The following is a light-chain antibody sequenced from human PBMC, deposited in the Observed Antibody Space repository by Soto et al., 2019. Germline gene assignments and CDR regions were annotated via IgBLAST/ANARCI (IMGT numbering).Light chain of an antibody. CDR2: RAS. Sequence: DIQMTQSPSTLSASVGDRVTITCRASQSINIWLAWFQQKPGKAPKLLIYRASNLESGVPSRFSGSGSGTEFTLTINSLQPDDFGAYYCQQYDSYPWTFGQGTKVDI. CDR1: QSINIW. V-gene: IGKV1-5*03. J-gene: IGKJ1*01. CDR3: QQYDSYPWT.